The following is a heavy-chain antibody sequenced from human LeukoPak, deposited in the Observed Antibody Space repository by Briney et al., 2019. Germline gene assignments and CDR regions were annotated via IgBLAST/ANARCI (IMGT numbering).Heavy chain of an antibody. V-gene: IGHV3-15*01. D-gene: IGHD6-13*01. Sequence: GGSLRLSCAASGFTFTNAYMSWVRQAPGKGLEWVGRIKNKGDGGTTDYGAPVKGRFTISRDDSKNTLFLQMNSLKTEDTAVYYCTTDAGYDSRWYNWWGQGTLVTVSS. J-gene: IGHJ4*02. CDR2: IKNKGDGGTT. CDR3: TTDAGYDSRWYNW. CDR1: GFTFTNAY.